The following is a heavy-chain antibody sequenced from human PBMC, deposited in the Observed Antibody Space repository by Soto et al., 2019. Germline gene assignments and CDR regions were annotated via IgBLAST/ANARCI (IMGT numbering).Heavy chain of an antibody. CDR1: GFTFSSYW. D-gene: IGHD6-13*01. J-gene: IGHJ6*02. CDR3: ASLSYSSSWYYYYGMDV. CDR2: INSDGSST. Sequence: GGSLRLSCAASGFTFSSYWMHWVRQAPGKGLVWVSRINSDGSSTSYADSVKGRFTISRDNAKNTLYLQMNSLRAEDTAVYYCASLSYSSSWYYYYGMDVWGQGTTVTVSS. V-gene: IGHV3-74*01.